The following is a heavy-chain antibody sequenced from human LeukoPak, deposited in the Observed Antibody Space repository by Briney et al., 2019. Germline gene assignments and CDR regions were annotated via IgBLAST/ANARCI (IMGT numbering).Heavy chain of an antibody. CDR1: GGCISSYS. V-gene: IGHV4-59*01. CDR2: VYHSGSI. Sequence: PSETLSLTCTVSGGCISSYSWNWIRQSPGKGLEWIGRVYHSGSINYNPSLKSRVTISVDTSKNQFSLNLSSVTAADTAVYYCVGSYGGYVLDYWGQGTLVIVSS. CDR3: VGSYGGYVLDY. D-gene: IGHD5-12*01. J-gene: IGHJ4*02.